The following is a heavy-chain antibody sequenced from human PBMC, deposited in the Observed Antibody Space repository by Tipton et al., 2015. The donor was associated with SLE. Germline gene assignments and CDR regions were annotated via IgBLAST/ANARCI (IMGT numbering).Heavy chain of an antibody. J-gene: IGHJ5*02. V-gene: IGHV4-59*02. D-gene: IGHD5-18*01. CDR2: VYGTGNT. CDR3: ARLHGYSYGLNWFDP. Sequence: TLSLTCTVSGASVRNHYWSWIRQSPGKGLEWIGYVYGTGNTDYNPSLKSRVTLSVDTSKNQFSLQLTSVTAADTAVYYCARLHGYSYGLNWFDPWGQGTLISVSS. CDR1: GASVRNHY.